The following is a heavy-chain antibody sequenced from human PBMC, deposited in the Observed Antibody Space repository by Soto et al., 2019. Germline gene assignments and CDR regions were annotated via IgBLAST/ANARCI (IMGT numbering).Heavy chain of an antibody. Sequence: EVQLLESGGTLVQPGGSLRLSCVVSGFSFSSYAMGWVRQAPGKGLEWVSSISGSGGDTYYGDSVKGRFTISRDNSKNTLYLEANSLTAEDTVVYYCAKHPTFGVVTHYFAHWGQGTLVTVSS. CDR3: AKHPTFGVVTHYFAH. J-gene: IGHJ4*02. CDR1: GFSFSSYA. V-gene: IGHV3-23*01. D-gene: IGHD3-3*01. CDR2: ISGSGGDT.